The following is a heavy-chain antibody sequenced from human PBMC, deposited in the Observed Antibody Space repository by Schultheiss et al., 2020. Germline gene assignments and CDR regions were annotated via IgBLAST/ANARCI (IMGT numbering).Heavy chain of an antibody. J-gene: IGHJ5*02. Sequence: GGSLRLSCATSGFTFSDSAIHWVRQASGKGLEWVGRIREKANNYATAYTASVKGRFTISRDNSKNTLYLQMNSLRAEDTAVYYCAKDEGIVGATTFLPWGQGTLVTVSS. CDR2: IREKANNYAT. CDR1: GFTFSDSA. CDR3: AKDEGIVGATTFLP. D-gene: IGHD1-26*01. V-gene: IGHV3-73*01.